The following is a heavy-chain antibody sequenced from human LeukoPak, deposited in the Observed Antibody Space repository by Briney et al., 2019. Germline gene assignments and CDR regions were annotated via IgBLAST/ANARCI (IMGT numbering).Heavy chain of an antibody. CDR2: VYSGNDGT. V-gene: IGHV3-66*02. J-gene: IGHJ4*02. CDR3: TKRSRGYYDY. CDR1: GFTVSTDN. Sequence: GGSLRLSCAASGFTVSTDNMSWVRQVPGKGLEWVSVVYSGNDGTNYADSVRGRFTISRDGSKNMVYLQMNNLRLEDAAVYYCTKRSRGYYDYWGQGTLVTVSS. D-gene: IGHD3-10*01.